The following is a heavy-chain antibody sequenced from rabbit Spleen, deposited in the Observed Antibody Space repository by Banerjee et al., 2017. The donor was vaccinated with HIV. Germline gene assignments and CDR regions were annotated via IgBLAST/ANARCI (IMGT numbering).Heavy chain of an antibody. CDR3: VRGASGSGYYSL. D-gene: IGHD1-1*01. CDR1: EIDFTKYY. V-gene: IGHV1S7*01. J-gene: IGHJ4*01. CDR2: IYAAKGST. Sequence: QLTETGGGLVQPGESLKLSCKASEIDFTKYYITWVRQAPGKGLEWIGIIYAAKGSTDYASWVNGRFTISSDNAQSTVYLQLHSLTAADTATYFCVRGASGSGYYSLWGQGTLVTVS.